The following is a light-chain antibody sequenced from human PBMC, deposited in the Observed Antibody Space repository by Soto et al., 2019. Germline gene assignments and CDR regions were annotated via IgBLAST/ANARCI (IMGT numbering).Light chain of an antibody. CDR3: SSYTNSGTV. Sequence: QSALTQPASVSGSPGQSITISCTGTSSDVGGYNYVSWYQQHPGKAPKLMIYDVSNRPSGVSNRFSGSKSGDTVSLTISGLQAEDEADYYCSSYTNSGTVFGGGTKLTVL. V-gene: IGLV2-14*01. CDR2: DVS. J-gene: IGLJ2*01. CDR1: SSDVGGYNY.